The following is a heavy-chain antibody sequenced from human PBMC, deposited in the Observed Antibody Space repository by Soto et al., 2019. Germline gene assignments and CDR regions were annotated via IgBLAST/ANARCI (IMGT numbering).Heavy chain of an antibody. CDR2: IIPIFGTA. CDR1: GGTFSSYA. Sequence: QVQLVQSGAAVKKPGSSVKVSCKASGGTFSSYAISWVRQAPGQGLEWMGGIIPIFGTANYAQKFQGRVTITADESTSTAYMELSSLRSEDTAVYYCASPVPGYCSGGSCYHFDYWGQGTLVTVSS. V-gene: IGHV1-69*12. CDR3: ASPVPGYCSGGSCYHFDY. D-gene: IGHD2-15*01. J-gene: IGHJ4*02.